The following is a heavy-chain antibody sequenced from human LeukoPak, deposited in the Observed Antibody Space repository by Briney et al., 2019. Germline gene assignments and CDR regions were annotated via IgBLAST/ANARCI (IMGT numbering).Heavy chain of an antibody. CDR1: GFTFSGYA. CDR3: ARDRIAAASTDWFDP. Sequence: PGRSLRLSCAASGFTFSGYAMHWVRQAPGRGLERVAVISYDGSNKYYADSVKGRFTISRDNSKNTLYLQMNSLRGEDTAVYYCARDRIAAASTDWFDPWGQGTLVTVSS. D-gene: IGHD6-13*01. V-gene: IGHV3-30*04. CDR2: ISYDGSNK. J-gene: IGHJ5*02.